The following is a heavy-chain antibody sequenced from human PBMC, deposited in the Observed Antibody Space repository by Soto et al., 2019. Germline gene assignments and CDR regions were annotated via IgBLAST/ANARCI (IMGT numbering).Heavy chain of an antibody. CDR1: GGTFSSYT. D-gene: IGHD3-3*01. Sequence: QVQLVQSGAEVQKPGSSVKVSCKASGGTFSSYTFDWVRQAPGQGLEWMGRIIPMLGVTHYAQKFQGRVTXXXXXXXXXXXXXXXXXXXXXXXXXXXXXXXXTIFGVVTPPDYWGQGTLVTVSS. V-gene: IGHV1-69*02. J-gene: IGHJ4*02. CDR2: IIPMLGVT. CDR3: XXXXXTIFGVVTPPDY.